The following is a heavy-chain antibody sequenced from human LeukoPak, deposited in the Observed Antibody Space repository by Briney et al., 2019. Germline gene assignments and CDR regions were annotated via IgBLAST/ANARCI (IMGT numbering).Heavy chain of an antibody. J-gene: IGHJ4*02. Sequence: SETLSLTCTVSGGSISSYYWSWIRQPPGEGLEWIGCIYDNRFTYYNPSLESRVTISVDSSENQLSLKFNSVTAADTAVYYCAGGCSTSKMGYWGQGTLATVSS. CDR3: AGGCSTSKMGY. D-gene: IGHD2-2*01. V-gene: IGHV4-59*06. CDR1: GGSISSYY. CDR2: IYDNRFT.